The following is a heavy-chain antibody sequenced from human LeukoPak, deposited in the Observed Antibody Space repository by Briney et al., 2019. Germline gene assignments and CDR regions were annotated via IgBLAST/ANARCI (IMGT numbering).Heavy chain of an antibody. D-gene: IGHD2-15*01. J-gene: IGHJ1*01. CDR1: GFPFSDYA. V-gene: IGHV3-7*01. Sequence: GGSLRLSCEASGFPFSDYAMTWVRQAPGKGLEWVANIHPDGSVKNYVDAVRGRFTISRDNAKNSLYLQLDNLRADDTAVYYCASTSPYCGDGSCALGGQGTLVIVSS. CDR2: IHPDGSVK. CDR3: ASTSPYCGDGSCAL.